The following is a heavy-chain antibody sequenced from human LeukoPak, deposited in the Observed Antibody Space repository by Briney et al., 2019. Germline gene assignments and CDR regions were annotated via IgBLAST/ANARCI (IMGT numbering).Heavy chain of an antibody. Sequence: SETLSLTCTVSGGSISSYYWSWIRQPPGKGLEWIGYIYYSGSTNYNPSLKSRVTISVDTSKNQFSLKLSSVTAADTAVYYCARSVYVWGSWDIVNWFDPWGQGTLVTVSS. J-gene: IGHJ5*02. D-gene: IGHD3-16*01. CDR1: GGSISSYY. CDR3: ARSVYVWGSWDIVNWFDP. CDR2: IYYSGST. V-gene: IGHV4-59*01.